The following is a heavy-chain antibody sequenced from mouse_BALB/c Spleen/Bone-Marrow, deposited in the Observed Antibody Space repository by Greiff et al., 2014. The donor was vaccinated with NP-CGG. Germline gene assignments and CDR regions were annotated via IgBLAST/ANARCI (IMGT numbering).Heavy chain of an antibody. CDR1: GFNIKDTY. V-gene: IGHV14-3*02. D-gene: IGHD2-2*01. Sequence: VQLQQSGAEPVKPGASVKLSCTASGFNIKDTYIHWVMQRPEQGLAWIGRIDPASGDTKFDPKFQGKATITADTSSNTAYLQVTSLTSEDTAVYYCARVNPWYFDVWGAGTMVTVSS. CDR2: IDPASGDT. CDR3: ARVNPWYFDV. J-gene: IGHJ1*01.